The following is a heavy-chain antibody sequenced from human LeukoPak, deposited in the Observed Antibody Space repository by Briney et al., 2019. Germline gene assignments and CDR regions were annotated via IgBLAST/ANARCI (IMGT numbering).Heavy chain of an antibody. CDR1: GFTFGNYG. J-gene: IGHJ4*02. V-gene: IGHV3-33*06. CDR3: AKGTVAGTPLFDY. Sequence: GGSLRLSCVASGFTFGNYGMHWVRQAPGKGLEWVAVIWNDGNNKYYADSVKGRFTISRDNFKNTLYLQMNSLRAEDTAVYYCAKGTVAGTPLFDYWGQGTLVTVSS. D-gene: IGHD6-19*01. CDR2: IWNDGNNK.